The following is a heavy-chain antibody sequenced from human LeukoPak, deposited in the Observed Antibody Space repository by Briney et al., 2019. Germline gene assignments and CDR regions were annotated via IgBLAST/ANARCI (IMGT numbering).Heavy chain of an antibody. J-gene: IGHJ2*01. V-gene: IGHV3-30*03. CDR1: GFIFSNYG. D-gene: IGHD3-9*01. CDR2: ISDDGINK. CDR3: ASPGYDILTPLDL. Sequence: GGSLRLSCAASGFIFSNYGMHWVRQAPGKGLEWVAVISDDGINKYYADSVKGRFTISRDNSKNTLYLQMNSLRAEDTAVYYCASPGYDILTPLDLWGRGTLVTVSS.